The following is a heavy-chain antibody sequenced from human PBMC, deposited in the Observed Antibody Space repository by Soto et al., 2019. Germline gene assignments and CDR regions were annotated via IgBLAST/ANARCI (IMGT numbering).Heavy chain of an antibody. D-gene: IGHD1-20*01. CDR1: GYTFTSYG. CDR3: AGYAARGMNDY. Sequence: QVQLVQSGAEVKKPGASVKVSCKASGYTFTSYGISWVRQAPGQGLAWMGWISAYNGTTKYARKLQGRVTMTTGTYTSTAYMELRSLRSDDTAVYYCAGYAARGMNDYWGQGTLVTVPS. V-gene: IGHV1-18*01. J-gene: IGHJ4*02. CDR2: ISAYNGTT.